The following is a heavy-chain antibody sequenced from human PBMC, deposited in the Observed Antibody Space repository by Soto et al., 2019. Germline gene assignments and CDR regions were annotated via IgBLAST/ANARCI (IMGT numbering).Heavy chain of an antibody. J-gene: IGHJ4*02. CDR3: ARIVTSSALDY. D-gene: IGHD6-19*01. Sequence: SETLSLTCTVSGGSISSSSYYWSWIRQPPGKGLEWIGYIYYSGSTNWNPSLKSRLTTSVDTSKNKFSLNLSSVTAADTAVYYCARIVTSSALDYWGQGILVTVSS. CDR1: GGSISSSSYY. V-gene: IGHV4-61*01. CDR2: IYYSGST.